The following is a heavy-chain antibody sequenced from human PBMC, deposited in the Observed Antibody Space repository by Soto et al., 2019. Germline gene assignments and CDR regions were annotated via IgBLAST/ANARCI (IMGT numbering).Heavy chain of an antibody. D-gene: IGHD1-26*01. CDR1: GYTFTGYY. Sequence: ASVKVSCKASGYTFTGYYMHWVRQAPGQGLEWMGWINPNSGGTNYAQKFQGWVTMTRDTSISTAYMELSRLRSDDTAVYYCARSTRVGATASEGVDYWGQGTLVTVSS. CDR2: INPNSGGT. CDR3: ARSTRVGATASEGVDY. J-gene: IGHJ4*02. V-gene: IGHV1-2*04.